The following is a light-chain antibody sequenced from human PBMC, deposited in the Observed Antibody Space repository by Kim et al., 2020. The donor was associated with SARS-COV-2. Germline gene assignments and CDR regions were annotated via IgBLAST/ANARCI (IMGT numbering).Light chain of an antibody. CDR3: LHHNSYPWT. CDR2: AAS. V-gene: IGKV1-17*01. J-gene: IGKJ1*01. Sequence: ASVGDRVYITGRASQGIRNDSNWYQQKPGKAPKCLICAASSLQSGVPSRFSGSESGTEFTLTISSLQPEDFATYYCLHHNSYPWTFGQGTKVDIK. CDR1: QGIRND.